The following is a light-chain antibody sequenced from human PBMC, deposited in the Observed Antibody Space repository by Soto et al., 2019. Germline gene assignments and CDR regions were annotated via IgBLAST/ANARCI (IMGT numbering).Light chain of an antibody. CDR1: QSISSY. CDR2: AAS. V-gene: IGKV1-39*01. J-gene: IGKJ1*01. Sequence: DIQITHSPSSLSASVGDRVTITCRASQSISSYLNWYQQKPGKAPKLLIYAASSLQSGVPSRFSGSGSGTDFTLTISSLQPEDFATYYCQQSYSTPTFGQGTKV. CDR3: QQSYSTPT.